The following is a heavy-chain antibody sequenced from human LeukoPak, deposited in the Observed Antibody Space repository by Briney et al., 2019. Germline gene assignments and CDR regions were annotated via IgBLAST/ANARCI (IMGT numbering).Heavy chain of an antibody. CDR2: IYYSGST. J-gene: IGHJ4*02. CDR3: ASLVAAAGPEVY. V-gene: IGHV4-39*01. D-gene: IGHD6-13*01. CDR1: GGSISSSSYY. Sequence: SETLSLTCTVSGGSISSSSYYWGWIRQPPGKGLEWIGSIYYSGSTYYNPSLKSRVTISVDTSKNQFSLKLSSVTAADTAVYYCASLVAAAGPEVYWGQGTLVTVSS.